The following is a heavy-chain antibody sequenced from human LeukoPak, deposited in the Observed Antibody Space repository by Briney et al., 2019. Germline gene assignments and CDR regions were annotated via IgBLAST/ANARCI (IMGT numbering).Heavy chain of an antibody. CDR2: IWYDGSNK. V-gene: IGHV3-33*01. CDR3: ARDCSGGSCYSFDY. Sequence: GGSLRLSCAASGFTFSSYGMHWVRQAPGKGLEWVAVIWYDGSNKYYADSAKGRFTISRDNSKNTLYLQMNSLRAEDTAVYYCARDCSGGSCYSFDYWGQGTLVTVSS. CDR1: GFTFSSYG. D-gene: IGHD2-15*01. J-gene: IGHJ4*02.